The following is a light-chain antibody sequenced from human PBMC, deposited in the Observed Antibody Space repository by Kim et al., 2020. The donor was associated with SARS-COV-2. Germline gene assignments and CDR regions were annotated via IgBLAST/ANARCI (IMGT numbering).Light chain of an antibody. CDR2: DAF. V-gene: IGKV3-11*01. J-gene: IGKJ1*01. Sequence: EIVLTQSPGTLSLSPGERATLSCRASQSVGSSFAWYQQKPGQAPRLLIYDAFSRATGIPARFSGSGSGTDFTLTINSLEPEDFAVYYCQQRGNWPLTFGQGTKVDIK. CDR1: QSVGSS. CDR3: QQRGNWPLT.